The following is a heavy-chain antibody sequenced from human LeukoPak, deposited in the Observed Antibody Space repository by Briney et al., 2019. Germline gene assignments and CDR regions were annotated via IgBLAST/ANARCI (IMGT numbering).Heavy chain of an antibody. CDR3: AKATRRDGYNPYYFDY. CDR1: GFTFSSYA. J-gene: IGHJ4*02. CDR2: IGGSGGST. D-gene: IGHD5-24*01. V-gene: IGHV3-23*01. Sequence: GGSLRLSCAASGFTFSSYAMSWVRQAPGKGLEWVSAIGGSGGSTYYADSVKGRFTISRDNSKNTLYLQMNSLRAEDTAVYYCAKATRRDGYNPYYFDYWGQGTLVTVSS.